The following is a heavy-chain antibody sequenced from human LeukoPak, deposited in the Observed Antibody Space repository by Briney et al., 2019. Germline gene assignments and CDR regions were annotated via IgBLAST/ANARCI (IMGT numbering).Heavy chain of an antibody. CDR3: ARDWGGKYSSSWYLPDAFDI. CDR1: GFTFSSYG. D-gene: IGHD6-13*01. CDR2: IWYDGSNK. V-gene: IGHV3-33*01. J-gene: IGHJ3*02. Sequence: PGRSLRLSCAASGFTFSSYGMHWVRQAPGKGLEWVAVIWYDGSNKYYADSVKGRFTISRDNSKNTLYLQMNSLRAEDTAVYYCARDWGGKYSSSWYLPDAFDIWGQGTMVTVSS.